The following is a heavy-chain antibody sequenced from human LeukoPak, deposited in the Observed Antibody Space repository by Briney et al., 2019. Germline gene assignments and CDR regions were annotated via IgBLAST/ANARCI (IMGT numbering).Heavy chain of an antibody. D-gene: IGHD6-19*01. J-gene: IGHJ4*02. CDR2: IFSSGLT. CDR1: GFNVSNNY. CDR3: ARGSGSDY. Sequence: GGSLRLSCAASGFNVSNNYMNWVRQAPGKGLEWVSVIFSSGLTYYADSVKGRFTISRDNAKNSLYLQMNSLRAEDTAVYYCARGSGSDYWGQGTLVTVSS. V-gene: IGHV3-53*01.